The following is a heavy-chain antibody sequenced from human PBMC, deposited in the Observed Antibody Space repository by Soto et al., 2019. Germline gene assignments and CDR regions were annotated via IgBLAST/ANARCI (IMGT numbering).Heavy chain of an antibody. CDR2: TYYRPKWYN. CDR1: GDSVSSNSAA. Sequence: SETLSLTCAISGDSVSSNSAAWNWIRQSPSRGLEWLGRTYYRPKWYNDYAVSVKSRITINPDTSKNQFSLQLNSVTPEDTAVYYCARNLMYSSSWEGWLDPWGKGTRVT. D-gene: IGHD6-13*01. CDR3: ARNLMYSSSWEGWLDP. V-gene: IGHV6-1*01. J-gene: IGHJ5*02.